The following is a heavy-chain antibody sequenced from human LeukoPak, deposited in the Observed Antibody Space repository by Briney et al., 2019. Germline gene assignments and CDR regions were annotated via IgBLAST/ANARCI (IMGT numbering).Heavy chain of an antibody. Sequence: GGSLRLSCAASGFRFNNSEMYWVRQAPGKGLEWVSYISSTGYTIYYADSVKGRFTISRDSARRSLFLQMNSLRDEDTAVYYCARDIHWAFDYWGQGTLVTVSS. CDR2: ISSTGYTI. D-gene: IGHD7-27*01. J-gene: IGHJ4*02. V-gene: IGHV3-48*03. CDR3: ARDIHWAFDY. CDR1: GFRFNNSE.